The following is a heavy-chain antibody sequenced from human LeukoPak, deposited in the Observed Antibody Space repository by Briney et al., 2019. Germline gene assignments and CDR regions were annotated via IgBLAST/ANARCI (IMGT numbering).Heavy chain of an antibody. D-gene: IGHD2-15*01. CDR2: IGSSGRNT. CDR1: GFTFSRYA. Sequence: PGGSLRLSCAASGFTFSRYAMSWVRQAPGKGLEWVSGIGSSGRNTYYADSVKGRFTISRDNSKNTLYLQMNNLRAEDTALYYCAKDLRYCSAGTCYSEYYFDYWGQGTLVTVSS. J-gene: IGHJ4*02. CDR3: AKDLRYCSAGTCYSEYYFDY. V-gene: IGHV3-23*01.